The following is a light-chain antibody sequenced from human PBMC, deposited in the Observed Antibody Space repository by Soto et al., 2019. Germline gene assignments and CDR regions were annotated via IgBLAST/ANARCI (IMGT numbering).Light chain of an antibody. CDR2: GAS. Sequence: EIVMTQSPATLSVSPGERATLSCRASQSVSSNLAWYQQSPGQAPRLLIYGASTRATGIPARFSGSGSGTEFTLTISSLQSEDFAVYYCQQYYNWPLFGQGTKVDIK. CDR3: QQYYNWPL. V-gene: IGKV3-15*01. CDR1: QSVSSN. J-gene: IGKJ1*01.